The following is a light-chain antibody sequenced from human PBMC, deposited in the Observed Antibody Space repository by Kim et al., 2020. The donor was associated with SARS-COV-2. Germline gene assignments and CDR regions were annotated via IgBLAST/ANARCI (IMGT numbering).Light chain of an antibody. CDR2: GAS. CDR3: QQLNSYSLT. CDR1: QDMRNY. Sequence: GDSVTITCRASQDMRNYLAWYQQKPGKVPKLLIYGASTLQSGVPLRFSGSGSGTDFTLTISSLQPEDFATYYCQQLNSYSLTFGGGTKVDIK. J-gene: IGKJ4*02. V-gene: IGKV1-9*01.